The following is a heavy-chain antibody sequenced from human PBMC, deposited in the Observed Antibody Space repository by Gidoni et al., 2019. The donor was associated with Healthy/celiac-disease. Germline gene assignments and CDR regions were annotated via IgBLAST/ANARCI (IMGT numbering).Heavy chain of an antibody. J-gene: IGHJ4*02. V-gene: IGHV3-33*01. CDR3: ARDTEYYYGSGSPGALDY. D-gene: IGHD3-10*01. CDR1: GFTFSRYC. CDR2: IWYDGSNK. Sequence: QVPLVESGGGVVQPGRSLRLSCAASGFTFSRYCMPWVRQAPGKGLEWVAVIWYDGSNKYYADSVKGRFTISRDNSKNTLYLQMNSLRAEDTAVYYCARDTEYYYGSGSPGALDYWGQGTLVTVSS.